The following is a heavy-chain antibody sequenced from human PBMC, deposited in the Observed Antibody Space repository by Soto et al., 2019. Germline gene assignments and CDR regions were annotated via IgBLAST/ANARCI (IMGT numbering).Heavy chain of an antibody. CDR1: GYTFYSHS. CDR3: ARCIQGDYYYGMDV. CDR2: INADYGNT. J-gene: IGHJ6*02. Sequence: QAQLVQSGAEVRKTGASVKVSCKASGYTFYSHSIRWVRQAPGQGLEWMGRINADYGNTQYAQKFRGRVTMTTDTYTTTVYMELTNLRSDDTAVYYCARCIQGDYYYGMDVWGQETTVTVSS. V-gene: IGHV1-18*01. D-gene: IGHD5-18*01.